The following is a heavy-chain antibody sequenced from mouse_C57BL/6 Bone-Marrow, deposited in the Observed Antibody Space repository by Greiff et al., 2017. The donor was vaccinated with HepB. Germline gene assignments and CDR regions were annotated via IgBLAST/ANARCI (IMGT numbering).Heavy chain of an antibody. CDR1: GFNIKDYY. D-gene: IGHD2-3*01. CDR2: IDPEDGET. V-gene: IGHV14-2*01. Sequence: EVKVVESGAELVKPGASVKLSCTASGFNIKDYYMHWVKQRTEQGLEWIGRIDPEDGETKYAPKFQGKATITADTSSNTAYLQLSSLTSEDTAVYYCARLGFDGYLYAMDYWGQGTSVTVSS. CDR3: ARLGFDGYLYAMDY. J-gene: IGHJ4*01.